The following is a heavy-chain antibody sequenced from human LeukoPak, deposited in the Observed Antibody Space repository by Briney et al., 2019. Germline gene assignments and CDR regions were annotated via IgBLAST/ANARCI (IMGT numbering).Heavy chain of an antibody. CDR1: GYILTDYG. CDR2: MNTNTGNP. V-gene: IGHV7-4-1*02. Sequence: ASVKVSCKASGYILTDYGINWVRQAPGQGLEWMGWMNTNTGNPNYAQGFTGRVVFSVDTSVSTAYLQITGLKAEDSAVYYCARDGHILRFFDLDSYYIDVWGKGTMVSVSS. CDR3: ARDGHILRFFDLDSYYIDV. D-gene: IGHD3-9*01. J-gene: IGHJ6*03.